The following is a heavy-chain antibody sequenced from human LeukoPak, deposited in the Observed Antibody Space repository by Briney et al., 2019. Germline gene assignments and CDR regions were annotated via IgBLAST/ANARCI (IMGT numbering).Heavy chain of an antibody. D-gene: IGHD6-13*01. CDR1: GFTFSSYA. CDR2: ISYDGSNK. J-gene: IGHJ6*02. Sequence: QPGGSLRLSCAASGFTFSSYAMHWVRQAPGKGLEWVAVISYDGSNKYYADSVKGRFTISRDNSKNTLYLQMNSLRAEDTAVYYCAKDPRSWYSLWYYYYGMDVWGQGTTVTVSS. CDR3: AKDPRSWYSLWYYYYGMDV. V-gene: IGHV3-30*04.